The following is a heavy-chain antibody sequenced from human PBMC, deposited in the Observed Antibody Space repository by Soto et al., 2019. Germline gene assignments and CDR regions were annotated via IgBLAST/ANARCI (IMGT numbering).Heavy chain of an antibody. CDR2: IYYSGST. CDR1: GGSISSSSYY. Sequence: QLQLQESGPGLVKPSETLSLTCTVSGGSISSSSYYWGWIRQPPGKGLEWIGSIYYSGSTYYNPSLKSRVTISVDTSKNQFSLKLSSVTAADTAVYYCARGGWLQLEELDDAFDIWGQGTMVTVSS. J-gene: IGHJ3*02. V-gene: IGHV4-39*01. D-gene: IGHD5-12*01. CDR3: ARGGWLQLEELDDAFDI.